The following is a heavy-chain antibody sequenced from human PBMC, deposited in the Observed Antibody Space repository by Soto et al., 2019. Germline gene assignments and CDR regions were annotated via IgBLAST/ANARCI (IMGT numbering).Heavy chain of an antibody. CDR2: ISGSGGNT. V-gene: IGHV3-23*01. D-gene: IGHD6-19*01. CDR1: GFTFSNYG. J-gene: IGHJ4*02. CDR3: AKGGQWLRPTHFDS. Sequence: GGSLRLSCAASGFTFSNYGMSWVRQTPGKGLECVSAISGSGGNTYYADTVKGRFTISRDNSQNTLYVQMNSLRVKDTALYYCAKGGQWLRPTHFDSWGRGTLVTVSS.